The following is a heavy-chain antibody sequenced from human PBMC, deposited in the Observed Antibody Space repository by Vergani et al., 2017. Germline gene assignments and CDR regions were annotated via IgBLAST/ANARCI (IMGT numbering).Heavy chain of an antibody. J-gene: IGHJ4*02. D-gene: IGHD3-10*01. CDR2: IYHSGST. Sequence: QVQLQESGPGLVKPSETLSLTCTVSGYSISSGYYWGWIRQPPGKGLEWIGSIYHSGSTYYNPSLKSRVTISVDTSKNQFSLKLSSVTAADTAVYYCARARSRGDFDYWGQGTLVTVSS. CDR1: GYSISSGYY. CDR3: ARARSRGDFDY. V-gene: IGHV4-38-2*02.